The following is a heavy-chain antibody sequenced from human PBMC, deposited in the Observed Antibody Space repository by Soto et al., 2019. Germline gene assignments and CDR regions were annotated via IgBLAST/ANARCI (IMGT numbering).Heavy chain of an antibody. J-gene: IGHJ6*03. CDR1: GGSISSYY. CDR2: IYYSGST. Sequence: SETLSLTCTVSGGSISSYYWSWIRQPPGKGLEWIGYIYYSGSTNYNPSLKSRVTISVDTSKNQFSLKLSSVTAADTAVYYCARGEQRADYYYYYMDVWGKGTTVTVSS. D-gene: IGHD6-25*01. CDR3: ARGEQRADYYYYYMDV. V-gene: IGHV4-59*01.